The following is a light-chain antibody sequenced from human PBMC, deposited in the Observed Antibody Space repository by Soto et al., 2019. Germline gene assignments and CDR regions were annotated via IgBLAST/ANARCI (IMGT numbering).Light chain of an antibody. J-gene: IGLJ2*01. CDR2: RND. V-gene: IGLV1-47*01. CDR1: SSNIESNY. Sequence: QSVLTQPPSASGTPGQRVTISCSGSSSNIESNYVYWYQQLPGSAPKLLIYRNDQRPSGVPDRFSGSKSGNTASLTISGLQAEDEADYYCCSYAGSTIFDVLFGGGTKLTVL. CDR3: CSYAGSTIFDVL.